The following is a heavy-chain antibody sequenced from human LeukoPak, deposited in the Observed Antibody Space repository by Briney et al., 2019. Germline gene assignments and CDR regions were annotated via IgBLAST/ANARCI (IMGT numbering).Heavy chain of an antibody. CDR1: GFTFSSYS. V-gene: IGHV3-21*01. CDR2: ISSSSSYI. J-gene: IGHJ4*02. D-gene: IGHD2-21*02. CDR3: ARQGDTGSWYFDY. Sequence: GGSLRLSCAASGFTFSSYSMNWVRQAPGKGLEWVSSISSSSSYIYYADSVKGRFTISRDNAKNSLYLQVNSLRAEDTAVYYCARQGDTGSWYFDYWGQGTLVTVSS.